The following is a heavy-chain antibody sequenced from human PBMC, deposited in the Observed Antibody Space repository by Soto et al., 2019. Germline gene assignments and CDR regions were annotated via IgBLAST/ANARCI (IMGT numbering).Heavy chain of an antibody. D-gene: IGHD2-2*01. Sequence: EVQLVESGGDLVQPGGSLRLSFAASGFTFSGHWMHWVRQVPGKGREWVSRINTDGATSTYADSVKGRFTISRDNAKNTLYLQMSALRAEDTALYYCAREAGYCSRTSCYRRAFDTWGQGTTVTVSS. J-gene: IGHJ3*02. CDR3: AREAGYCSRTSCYRRAFDT. V-gene: IGHV3-74*03. CDR2: INTDGATS. CDR1: GFTFSGHW.